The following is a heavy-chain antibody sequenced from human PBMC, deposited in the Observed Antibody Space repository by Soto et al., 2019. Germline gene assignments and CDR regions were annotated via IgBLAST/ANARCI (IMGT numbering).Heavy chain of an antibody. CDR3: AKGRSSMIVVVMDY. CDR2: ITWNSGHI. J-gene: IGHJ4*02. CDR1: GFNFDDSA. D-gene: IGHD3-22*01. V-gene: IGHV3-9*01. Sequence: SLRLSCVASGFNFDDSAMNWVRQVPGTGLEWVSGITWNSGHILYADSVKGRFTISRDNAKKSLYLELNSLRPEDTALYYCAKGRSSMIVVVMDYWGQGTPVTVSS.